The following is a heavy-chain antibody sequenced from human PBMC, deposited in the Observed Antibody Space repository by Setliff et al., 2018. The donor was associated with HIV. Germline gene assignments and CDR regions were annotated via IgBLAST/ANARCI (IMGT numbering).Heavy chain of an antibody. CDR2: TSHSGKT. CDR3: TVYNTGSSKDHY. V-gene: IGHV4-34*01. CDR1: GGPLSGHY. J-gene: IGHJ4*02. Sequence: SETLSLTCAVYGGPLSGHYWSWIRQPPGQGLEWIGETSHSGKTNYNPSLKSRVTISVDTSKNQFSLKLNSVTAADTAVYYCTVYNTGSSKDHYWGQGTPVTVSS. D-gene: IGHD2-8*02.